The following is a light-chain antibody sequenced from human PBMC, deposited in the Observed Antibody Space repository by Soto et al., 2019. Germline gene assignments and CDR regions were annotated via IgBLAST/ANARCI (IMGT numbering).Light chain of an antibody. CDR2: DAS. CDR1: QSVSSSY. V-gene: IGKV3D-20*01. CDR3: QQSYRTPRT. J-gene: IGKJ1*01. Sequence: EIVLTQSPATLSLSPGERATLSCGASQSVSSSYLAWYQQKPGLAPRLLMYDASSRATGIPDRFSGSGSGTDFTLTISRLEPEDFATYYCQQSYRTPRTFGQGTKVEIK.